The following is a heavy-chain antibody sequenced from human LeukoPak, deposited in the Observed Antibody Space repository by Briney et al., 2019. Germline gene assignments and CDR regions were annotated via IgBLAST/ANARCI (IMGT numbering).Heavy chain of an antibody. V-gene: IGHV1-2*02. D-gene: IGHD3-10*01. CDR2: INPNSGGT. CDR1: GYTFTGYY. J-gene: IGHJ4*02. Sequence: ASVKVSCKASGYTFTGYYMHWVRQAPGQGLEWMGWINPNSGGTNYAQKFQGRVTMTRDTSISTAYMELSRLRSDDTAVYYCASDTSAGGSLRGAIVGISDDWGQGTLVTVSS. CDR3: ASDTSAGGSLRGAIVGISDD.